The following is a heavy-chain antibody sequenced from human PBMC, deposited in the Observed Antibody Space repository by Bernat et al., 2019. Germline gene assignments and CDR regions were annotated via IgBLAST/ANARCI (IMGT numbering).Heavy chain of an antibody. V-gene: IGHV4-39*01. D-gene: IGHD4-11*01. CDR1: GGSISSSSYS. CDR3: ARQSGSSNYVGRVFDY. J-gene: IGHJ4*02. CDR2: IYYSGST. Sequence: QLQLQESGPGLVKPSETLSLTCTVSGGSISSSSYSWGWIRQPPGKGLEWIGSIYYSGSTYYNPSLKSRVTISVDTSKNQFSLKLSSVTAADTAVYYCARQSGSSNYVGRVFDYWGQGTLVTVSS.